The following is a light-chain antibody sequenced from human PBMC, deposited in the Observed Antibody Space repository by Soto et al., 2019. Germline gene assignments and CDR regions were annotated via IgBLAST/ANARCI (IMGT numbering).Light chain of an antibody. Sequence: EIQLHQSPSSVSASVGDRVTITCRASQGISTWLAWYQQKPGTAPRLLIYGASSLQSGAPSRFSGSGSGTDFTLTISSLQPEDFATYFCQQSYSTPWTFGQGTKVDIK. V-gene: IGKV1-12*01. CDR1: QGISTW. CDR3: QQSYSTPWT. CDR2: GAS. J-gene: IGKJ1*01.